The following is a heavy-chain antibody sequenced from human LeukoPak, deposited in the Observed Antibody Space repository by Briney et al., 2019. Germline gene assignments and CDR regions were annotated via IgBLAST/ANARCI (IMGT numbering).Heavy chain of an antibody. D-gene: IGHD2-15*01. Sequence: GASVKVSCKASGYTFTSYGISWVRQAPGQGLEWMGWISAYDGNTNYAQKLQGRVTMTTDTSTSTAYMELRSLRSDDTAVYYCARAVVVVAADWFDPWGQGTLVTVSS. J-gene: IGHJ5*02. CDR2: ISAYDGNT. CDR3: ARAVVVVAADWFDP. CDR1: GYTFTSYG. V-gene: IGHV1-18*01.